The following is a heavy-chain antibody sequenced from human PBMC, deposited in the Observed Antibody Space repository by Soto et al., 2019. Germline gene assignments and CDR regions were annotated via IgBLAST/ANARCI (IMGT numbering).Heavy chain of an antibody. D-gene: IGHD5-18*01. CDR1: GYTFTSYG. J-gene: IGHJ4*02. CDR3: ARDQEDTAMVMGDY. Sequence: GASVKVSCTASGYTFTSYGISWVRQAPGQGLEWMGWISAYNGNTNYAQKLQGRVTMTTDTSTSTAYMELRSLRSDDTAVYYCARDQEDTAMVMGDYWGQGTLVTVSS. V-gene: IGHV1-18*01. CDR2: ISAYNGNT.